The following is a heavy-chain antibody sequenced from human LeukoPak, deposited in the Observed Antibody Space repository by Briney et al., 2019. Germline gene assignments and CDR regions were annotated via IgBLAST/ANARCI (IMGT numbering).Heavy chain of an antibody. D-gene: IGHD3-10*01. J-gene: IGHJ5*02. CDR3: ARDRDDETYYYGSGSYWFDP. V-gene: IGHV1-18*01. Sequence: ASVKVSCKASGYTFTSYGISWVRQAHGQGLEWMGWISAYNGNTNYAQKLQGRVTMNTDTSNSTAYMELRSLRSDDTAVYYCARDRDDETYYYGSGSYWFDPWGQGTLVTVSS. CDR1: GYTFTSYG. CDR2: ISAYNGNT.